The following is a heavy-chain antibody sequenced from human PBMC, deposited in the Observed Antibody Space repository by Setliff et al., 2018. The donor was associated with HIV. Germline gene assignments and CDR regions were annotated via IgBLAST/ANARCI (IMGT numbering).Heavy chain of an antibody. CDR1: TGSFSGYY. J-gene: IGHJ4*02. D-gene: IGHD5-12*01. CDR2: ITHSGGT. V-gene: IGHV4-34*01. CDR3: ARKGWNAYEAFDY. Sequence: KPSETLSLTCAVYTGSFSGYYWSWIRQPPGKGLEWIGMITHSGGTNYNPSLKSRVTIAVDTPKNQFSLNLTSVTAADTAVYYCARKGWNAYEAFDYWGQGTLVTVSS.